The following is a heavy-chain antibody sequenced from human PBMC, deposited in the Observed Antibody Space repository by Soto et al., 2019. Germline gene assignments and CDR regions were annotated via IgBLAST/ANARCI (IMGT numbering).Heavy chain of an antibody. CDR1: GGTFSSYA. J-gene: IGHJ4*02. CDR2: IIPIFGTA. V-gene: IGHV1-69*13. Sequence: GASVKVSCKASGGTFSSYAISWVRQAPGQGLEWMGGIIPIFGTANYAQKFQGRVTITADESTSTAYMELSSLRSEDTAVYYCARDQSGYYYGSGSYYPFDYWGQGTLVTVSS. CDR3: ARDQSGYYYGSGSYYPFDY. D-gene: IGHD3-10*01.